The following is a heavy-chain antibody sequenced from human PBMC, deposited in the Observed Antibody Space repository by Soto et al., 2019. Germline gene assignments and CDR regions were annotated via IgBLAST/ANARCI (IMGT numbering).Heavy chain of an antibody. J-gene: IGHJ4*02. V-gene: IGHV4-59*08. Sequence: SETRSLTCTVSGVSISRYYWSWIRQPPGKGLEWIGYMYYSGSTNYNPSLKSRITISVDTSKNQFSLKLSSVTAADTAVYYCARAPVAMPFDYWGQGTLVTVS. D-gene: IGHD2-2*01. CDR3: ARAPVAMPFDY. CDR2: MYYSGST. CDR1: GVSISRYY.